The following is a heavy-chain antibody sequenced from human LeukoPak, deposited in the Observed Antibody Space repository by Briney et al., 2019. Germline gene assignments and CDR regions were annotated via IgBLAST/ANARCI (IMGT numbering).Heavy chain of an antibody. CDR3: ARGRQDVTMIVVVMTAVSYYLDV. Sequence: SETLSLTCAVYGGSFSGHYWTWIRQTPGKGLEWIGEMNPSGSTSYNPSLKSRVTISVDTSKNQVSLKLSSVTAADTAVYYCARGRQDVTMIVVVMTAVSYYLDVWGKGTTVAVS. D-gene: IGHD3-22*01. CDR2: MNPSGST. CDR1: GGSFSGHY. J-gene: IGHJ6*03. V-gene: IGHV4-34*01.